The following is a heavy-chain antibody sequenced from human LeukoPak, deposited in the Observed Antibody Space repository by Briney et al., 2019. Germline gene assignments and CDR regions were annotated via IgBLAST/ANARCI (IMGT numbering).Heavy chain of an antibody. D-gene: IGHD6-13*01. V-gene: IGHV3-23*01. Sequence: QPGGSLRFSCAASGFTFSSYAMTWVRQAPGKGPEGVSTIAGSGDSTYYADSVKGRFSISRDNSKTTLYLQMNSLRAEDTAIYYCAKGDSNSPAVFDYWGQGTLVTVSS. J-gene: IGHJ4*02. CDR3: AKGDSNSPAVFDY. CDR1: GFTFSSYA. CDR2: IAGSGDST.